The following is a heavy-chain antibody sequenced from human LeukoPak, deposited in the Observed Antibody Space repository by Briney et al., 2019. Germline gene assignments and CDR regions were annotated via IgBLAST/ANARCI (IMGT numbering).Heavy chain of an antibody. CDR2: IIPIFGTA. D-gene: IGHD2-2*01. CDR3: ARGPYCSSTSCRYYYYYMDV. CDR1: GGTFSSYA. V-gene: IGHV1-69*05. Sequence: SVKVSCKASGGTFSSYAISWVRQAPGQGLEWMEGIIPIFGTANYAQKFQGRVTITTDESTSTAYMELSSLRSEDTAVYYCARGPYCSSTSCRYYYYYMDVWGKGTTVTVSS. J-gene: IGHJ6*03.